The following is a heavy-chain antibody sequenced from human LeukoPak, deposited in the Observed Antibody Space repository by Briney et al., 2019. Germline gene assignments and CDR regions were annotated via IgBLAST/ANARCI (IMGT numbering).Heavy chain of an antibody. Sequence: GGSLRLSCAASGFTFDDYAVHWVRQAPGKGLEWVSGISWNSGSIGYADSVKGRFTISRDNAKNSLYLQMNSLRAEDTAVYYCARGDGYYSHDYWGQGTLVTVSS. D-gene: IGHD5-24*01. J-gene: IGHJ4*02. CDR1: GFTFDDYA. V-gene: IGHV3-9*01. CDR3: ARGDGYYSHDY. CDR2: ISWNSGSI.